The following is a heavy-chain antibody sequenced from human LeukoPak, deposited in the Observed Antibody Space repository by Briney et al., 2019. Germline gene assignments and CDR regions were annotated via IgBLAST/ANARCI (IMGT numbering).Heavy chain of an antibody. J-gene: IGHJ5*02. CDR1: GYSISSGYY. Sequence: SETLSLTCTVSGYSISSGYYWGWIRQPPGKGPEWIGYIYYSGTTYYNPSLKSRATISVDTSKNQFSLKLSSVTAADTAVYYCARDRRDGYNSNWFDPWGQGILVTVSS. CDR3: ARDRRDGYNSNWFDP. CDR2: IYYSGTT. D-gene: IGHD5-24*01. V-gene: IGHV4-38-2*02.